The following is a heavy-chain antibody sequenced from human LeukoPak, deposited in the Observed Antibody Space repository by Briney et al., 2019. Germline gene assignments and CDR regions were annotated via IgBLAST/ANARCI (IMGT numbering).Heavy chain of an antibody. D-gene: IGHD2-2*01. Sequence: GESLKISCKGSGYSFTSYWIGWVRQMPGKGLERMGIIYPGDSDTRYSPSFQGQVTISADKSISTAYLQWSSLKASDTAMYYCARHPRPAYRYCSSTSCPGNAFDIWGQGTMVTVSS. CDR2: IYPGDSDT. J-gene: IGHJ3*02. CDR1: GYSFTSYW. CDR3: ARHPRPAYRYCSSTSCPGNAFDI. V-gene: IGHV5-51*01.